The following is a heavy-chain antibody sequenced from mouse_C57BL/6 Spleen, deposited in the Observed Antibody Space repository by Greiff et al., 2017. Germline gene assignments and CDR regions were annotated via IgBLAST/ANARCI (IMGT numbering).Heavy chain of an antibody. J-gene: IGHJ2*01. CDR3: TTGTPHYCDY. CDR1: GFNIKDDY. CDR2: IDPENGDT. Sequence: VQLQQSGAELVRPGASVKLSCTASGFNIKDDYMHWVKQRPEQGLEWIGWIDPENGDTEYASKFQGKATITADTSSNTAYLQLSSLTSEDAADYYCTTGTPHYCDYWGQGTTLTVSS. D-gene: IGHD4-1*01. V-gene: IGHV14-4*01.